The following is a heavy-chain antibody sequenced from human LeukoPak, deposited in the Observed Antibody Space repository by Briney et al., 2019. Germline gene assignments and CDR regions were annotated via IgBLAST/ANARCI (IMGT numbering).Heavy chain of an antibody. D-gene: IGHD4-17*01. Sequence: ASVKVSCKASGYTFTSYYMHWVRQAPGQGLEWMGIINPSGGSTNYAQKFQGRVTITADKSTSTAYMELSSLRSEDTAVYYCARAVQVTTGGLFDYWGQGTLVTVSS. CDR3: ARAVQVTTGGLFDY. J-gene: IGHJ4*02. CDR1: GYTFTSYY. CDR2: INPSGGST. V-gene: IGHV1-46*01.